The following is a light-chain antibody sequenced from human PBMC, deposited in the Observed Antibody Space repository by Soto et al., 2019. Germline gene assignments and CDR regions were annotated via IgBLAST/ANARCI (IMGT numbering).Light chain of an antibody. CDR3: QQFNNYPIT. J-gene: IGKJ5*01. V-gene: IGKV1D-13*01. Sequence: AIQLTQSPSSLSASVGDRVTITCRASQGISSGLAWYQQKPGKAPKLLIYDASNWESGFPSRFSGSGSGTDLTLTISSLQPEDFATYYCQQFNNYPITFGQGTRLEIK. CDR1: QGISSG. CDR2: DAS.